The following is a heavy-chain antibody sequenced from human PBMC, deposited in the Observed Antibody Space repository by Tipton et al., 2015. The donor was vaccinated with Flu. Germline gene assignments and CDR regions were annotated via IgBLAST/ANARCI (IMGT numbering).Heavy chain of an antibody. J-gene: IGHJ6*03. CDR1: GFTFSSYS. D-gene: IGHD6-13*01. CDR3: ARYEQQLLPGGAYYYLDL. CDR2: ISSSRSYI. Sequence: SLRLSCAASGFTFSSYSMNWVRQAPGKGLEWVSSISSSRSYIYYADSVKGRFTISRDNAKNSLHLQMNSLRAEDTAVYYCARYEQQLLPGGAYYYLDLWVKGTTVPVSS. V-gene: IGHV3-21*01.